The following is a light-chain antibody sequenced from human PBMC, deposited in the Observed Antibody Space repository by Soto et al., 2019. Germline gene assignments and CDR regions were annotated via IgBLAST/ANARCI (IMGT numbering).Light chain of an antibody. CDR2: GAS. Sequence: DIQMTQSPSSLSASVGDTVIITCRASQTISVYLNWFQQKAGKPPTQLIYGASALQSGVPVRFSGSASGTDFTLTIRNMQREDFATYYCLQTYNLPRTFGQGTKVDIK. J-gene: IGKJ1*01. CDR1: QTISVY. CDR3: LQTYNLPRT. V-gene: IGKV1-39*01.